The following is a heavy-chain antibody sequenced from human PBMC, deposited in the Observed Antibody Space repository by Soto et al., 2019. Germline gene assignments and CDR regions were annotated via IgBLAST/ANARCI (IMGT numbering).Heavy chain of an antibody. J-gene: IGHJ4*02. CDR3: AKDARGIVGATTFDY. Sequence: KGLEWVSAISGSGGSTYYADSVKGRFTISRDNSKNTLYLQMNSLRAEGTAVYYCAKDARGIVGATTFDYWGQGTLVTVFS. CDR2: ISGSGGST. D-gene: IGHD1-26*01. V-gene: IGHV3-23*01.